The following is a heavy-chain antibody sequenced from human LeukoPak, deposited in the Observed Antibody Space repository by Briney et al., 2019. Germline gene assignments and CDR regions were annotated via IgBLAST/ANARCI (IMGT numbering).Heavy chain of an antibody. Sequence: AASVKLSCKASGCTFTSYGISWVRQAPGQGLEWMGWISAYNGNTNYAQKLQGRVTMTTDTSTSTAYMELRSLRSDDMAVYYCARGGYCSGGSCLVEAFDIWGQGTMVTV. J-gene: IGHJ3*02. CDR3: ARGGYCSGGSCLVEAFDI. CDR2: ISAYNGNT. D-gene: IGHD2-15*01. CDR1: GCTFTSYG. V-gene: IGHV1-18*03.